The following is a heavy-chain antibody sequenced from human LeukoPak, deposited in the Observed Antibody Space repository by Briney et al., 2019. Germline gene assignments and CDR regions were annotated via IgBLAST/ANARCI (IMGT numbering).Heavy chain of an antibody. J-gene: IGHJ4*02. CDR2: INPSTGSP. D-gene: IGHD7-27*01. CDR3: GREDNWGSQSFDY. CDR1: AYTFTNYY. Sequence: PGASVKISCQTSAYTFTNYYMHWVRQAPGQGLEWMGRINPSTGSPTYAQKFQGRVTLTRDTSTSTVLMELSSLRSDDTAVYYCGREDNWGSQSFDYWGQGTLVTVSS. V-gene: IGHV1-46*03.